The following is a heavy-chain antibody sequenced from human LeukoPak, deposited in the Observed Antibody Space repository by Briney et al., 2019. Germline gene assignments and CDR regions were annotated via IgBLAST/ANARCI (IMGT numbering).Heavy chain of an antibody. Sequence: PGGSLRLSCAASGFTFSSYSMNWVRQAPGKGLEWVSYISSSSSTMYYADSVKGRFTISRDNSKNTLYVQMNSLRAEDTAVYYCAFGETATADFDYWGQGTLVTVSS. J-gene: IGHJ4*02. V-gene: IGHV3-48*01. D-gene: IGHD2-21*02. CDR1: GFTFSSYS. CDR3: AFGETATADFDY. CDR2: ISSSSSTM.